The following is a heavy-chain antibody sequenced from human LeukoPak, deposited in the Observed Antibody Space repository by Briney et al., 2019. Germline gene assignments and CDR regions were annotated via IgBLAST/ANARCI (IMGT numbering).Heavy chain of an antibody. Sequence: GGSLRLSCAASGFTVSSNYMSWVRQAPGKGLEWVSVIYSGGSTYYADSVKGRFTISRDNSKNTLYLQMNSLRAEDTAVYYCARVSSYSGSYYFDIWGQGTMVTVSS. V-gene: IGHV3-53*01. D-gene: IGHD1-26*01. CDR2: IYSGGST. J-gene: IGHJ3*02. CDR3: ARVSSYSGSYYFDI. CDR1: GFTVSSNY.